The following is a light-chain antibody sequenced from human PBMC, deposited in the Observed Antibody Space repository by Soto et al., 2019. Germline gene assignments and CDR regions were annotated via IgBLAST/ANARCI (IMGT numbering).Light chain of an antibody. CDR2: GAS. CDR3: QQYGTSRT. CDR1: QSFSATY. J-gene: IGKJ1*01. Sequence: IVLTQSPGTLSLSPGERSTLSCRASQSFSATYLAWYQQKPGQAPRLLIYGASSRATGIPDRFSGSGSGTDFTLTISRLEPEDFAVYYCQQYGTSRTFGQATKVDIK. V-gene: IGKV3-20*01.